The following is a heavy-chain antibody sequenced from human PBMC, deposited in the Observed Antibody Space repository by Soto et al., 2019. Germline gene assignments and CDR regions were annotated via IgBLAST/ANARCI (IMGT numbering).Heavy chain of an antibody. Sequence: GGSLRLSCAASGFTFSSYAMSWVRQAPGKGLEWVSAISGSGGSTYYADSVKGRFTISRDNSKNTLYLQMNSLRAEDTAVYYCAKANPYDFGSYYYYYGMDVWGQGTTVTVSS. CDR1: GFTFSSYA. D-gene: IGHD3-3*01. J-gene: IGHJ6*02. V-gene: IGHV3-23*01. CDR3: AKANPYDFGSYYYYYGMDV. CDR2: ISGSGGST.